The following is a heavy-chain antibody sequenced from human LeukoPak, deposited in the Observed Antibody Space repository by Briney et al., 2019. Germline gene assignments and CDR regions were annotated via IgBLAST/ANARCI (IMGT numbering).Heavy chain of an antibody. CDR3: ARGRVTTLYYFDY. CDR2: TRNKAKSYTT. Sequence: AGGSLRRSAAASGFTFSDHSMDWVRPAPGKGLEWVGRTRNKAKSYTTEYAASVKGRFTTSRDDSKNSLYLQMNSLKTEDTAVYYCARGRVTTLYYFDYWGQGTLVTVSS. J-gene: IGHJ4*02. CDR1: GFTFSDHS. V-gene: IGHV3-72*01. D-gene: IGHD4-17*01.